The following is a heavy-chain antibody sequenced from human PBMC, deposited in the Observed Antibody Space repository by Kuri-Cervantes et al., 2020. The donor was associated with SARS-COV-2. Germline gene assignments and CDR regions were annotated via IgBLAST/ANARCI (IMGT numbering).Heavy chain of an antibody. Sequence: GESLKISCAASGLNFSDYYITWIRQAPGKGLEWVPYISSSGTTIHYADSVKGRFTISRDNAKNSLYLQMNSLRAEDTAVYYCARDSRFLEWLLDTYYYYMDVWGKGTTVTVSS. D-gene: IGHD3-3*01. CDR2: ISSSGTTI. J-gene: IGHJ6*03. CDR3: ARDSRFLEWLLDTYYYYMDV. CDR1: GLNFSDYY. V-gene: IGHV3-11*04.